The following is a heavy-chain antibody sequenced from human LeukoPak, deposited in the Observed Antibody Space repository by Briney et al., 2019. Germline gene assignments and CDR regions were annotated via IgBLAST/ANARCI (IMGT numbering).Heavy chain of an antibody. CDR1: GFTFSSYS. CDR2: ISSSSSTI. CDR3: ARGYCSVASCSYYYYYMDV. V-gene: IGHV3-48*01. D-gene: IGHD2-15*01. Sequence: GGSLRLSCAASGFTFSSYSMNWVRQAPGKGLEWVSYISSSSSTIYYADSVKGRFTISRDNAKNTLYLQMNSLRAEDTAVYYCARGYCSVASCSYYYYYMDVWGKGTTVTVSS. J-gene: IGHJ6*03.